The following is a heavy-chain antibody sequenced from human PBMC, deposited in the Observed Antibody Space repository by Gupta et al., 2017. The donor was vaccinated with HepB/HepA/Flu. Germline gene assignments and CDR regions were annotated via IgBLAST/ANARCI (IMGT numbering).Heavy chain of an antibody. Sequence: QVQLQESGPGLVKPSETLSLTCTVSGGSISSYYWSWIRQPPGKGLEWIGYIYYSGSTNYNPSLKSRVTISVDTSKNQFSLKLSSVTAADTAVYYCARRIAAAAGFDYWCEGTLVTVSS. CDR3: ARRIAAAAGFDY. CDR2: IYYSGST. CDR1: GGSISSYY. V-gene: IGHV4-59*08. D-gene: IGHD6-13*01. J-gene: IGHJ4*02.